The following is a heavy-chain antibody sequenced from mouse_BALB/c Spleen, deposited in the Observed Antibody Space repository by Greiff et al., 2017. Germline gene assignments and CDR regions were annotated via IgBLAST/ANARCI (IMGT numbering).Heavy chain of an antibody. CDR3: ARSGEGSDY. Sequence: VQVVESGAELVRPGTSVKVSCKASGYAFTNYLIEWVKQRPGQGLEWIGVINPGSGGTNFNEKFKGKATLTADKSSSTAYMQLSSLTSDDSAVYFCARSGEGSDYWGQGTSVTVSS. CDR1: GYAFTNYL. CDR2: INPGSGGT. V-gene: IGHV1-54*01. J-gene: IGHJ4*01. D-gene: IGHD3-1*01.